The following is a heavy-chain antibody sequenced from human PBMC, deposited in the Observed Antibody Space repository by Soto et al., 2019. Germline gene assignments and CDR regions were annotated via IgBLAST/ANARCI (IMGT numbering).Heavy chain of an antibody. CDR2: ISAYNGKT. Sequence: QVQLVQSGAEVKKPGASVKVSCKASGYTFTSYGISWVRQAPGQGLEWMGWISAYNGKTNYAQKLQGRVTMTTDTSTSTAYMELRSLRSDDTAVYYCARGYFYGDYEGSFAFDIWGQGTMVTVSS. V-gene: IGHV1-18*01. CDR3: ARGYFYGDYEGSFAFDI. CDR1: GYTFTSYG. D-gene: IGHD4-17*01. J-gene: IGHJ3*02.